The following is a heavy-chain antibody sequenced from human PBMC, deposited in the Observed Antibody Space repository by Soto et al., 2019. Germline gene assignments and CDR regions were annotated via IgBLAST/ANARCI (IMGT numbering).Heavy chain of an antibody. CDR3: ASAPRGYSYGRYYFDY. D-gene: IGHD5-18*01. CDR1: GGSIVSVGYS. V-gene: IGHV4-30-2*01. J-gene: IGHJ4*02. CDR2: IYHSGST. Sequence: SETQCVTCAVAGGSIVSVGYSWSCIQQPPGKGLEWIGYIYHSGSTYYNPSLKSRVTISVDRSKNQFSLKLSSVTAADTAVYYCASAPRGYSYGRYYFDYWGQGTLVPVSS.